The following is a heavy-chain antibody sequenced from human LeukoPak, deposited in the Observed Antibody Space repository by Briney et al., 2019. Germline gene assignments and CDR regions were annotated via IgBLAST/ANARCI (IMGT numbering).Heavy chain of an antibody. J-gene: IGHJ4*02. V-gene: IGHV4-31*03. CDR2: IYYSGST. D-gene: IGHD5-24*01. CDR1: GGSISSGGYY. CDR3: ARDSEMATIN. Sequence: SETLSLTCTVSGGSISSGGYYLSWIRQHPGKGLEWIGYIYYSGSTYYNPSLKSRVTISVDTSKNQFSLKLSSVTAADTAVYYCARDSEMATINWGQGTLVTVSS.